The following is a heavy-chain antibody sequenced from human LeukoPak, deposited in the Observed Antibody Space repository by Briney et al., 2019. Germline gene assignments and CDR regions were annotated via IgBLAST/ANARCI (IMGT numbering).Heavy chain of an antibody. J-gene: IGHJ4*02. Sequence: GGSLRLSCVASGFTFSSYSMNWVRQAPGKGLEWVSSSSSSSSYKYYADSVKGRFPISRDNAKNSLYLQMNSLRAEDTAGYYCAREGDDSSGYHPDGFDYWGQGTLVTVSS. CDR1: GFTFSSYS. CDR2: SSSSSSYK. V-gene: IGHV3-21*01. CDR3: AREGDDSSGYHPDGFDY. D-gene: IGHD3-22*01.